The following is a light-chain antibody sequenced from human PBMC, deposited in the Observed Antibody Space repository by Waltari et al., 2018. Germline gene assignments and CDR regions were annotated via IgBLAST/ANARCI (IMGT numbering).Light chain of an antibody. CDR1: QSILYNSNVKNY. Sequence: IVLFKPPDSLPVSLGGEAAINCKSTQSILYNSNVKNYLASSQQKPGQPLKLLIYWASTPQSGVPDRFSGSGSQTDFTLTISSLQAEDVSVYVCQKYYRRRTFGQRTKVEI. V-gene: IGKV4-1*01. J-gene: IGKJ1*01. CDR3: QKYYRRRT. CDR2: WAS.